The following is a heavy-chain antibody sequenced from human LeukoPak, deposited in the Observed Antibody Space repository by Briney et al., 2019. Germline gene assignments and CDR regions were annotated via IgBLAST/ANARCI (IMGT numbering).Heavy chain of an antibody. CDR3: AREFNSFGAFDI. Sequence: PSETLSLTCAVSGGSISSYYWSWIRQPPGKGLEWIGYIYYSGSTNYNPSLKSRVTISVDTSKNQFSLRLSSVTAADTAVYYCAREFNSFGAFDIWGQGTMVTVSS. CDR1: GGSISSYY. CDR2: IYYSGST. J-gene: IGHJ3*02. D-gene: IGHD4-23*01. V-gene: IGHV4-59*01.